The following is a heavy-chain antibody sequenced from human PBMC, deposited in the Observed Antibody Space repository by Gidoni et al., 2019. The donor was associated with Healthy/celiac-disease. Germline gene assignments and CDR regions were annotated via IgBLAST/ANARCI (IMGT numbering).Heavy chain of an antibody. J-gene: IGHJ5*02. CDR2: IYYSGST. V-gene: IGHV4-59*01. Sequence: QVQLQESGPGLVKPSETLSLTCTVSGGSISSYYWSWIRQPPGKGLEWIGYIYYSGSTNYNPSLKSRVTISVDTSKNQFSLKLSSVTAADTAVYYCARWEGSGYDLGWFDPWGQGTLVTVSS. D-gene: IGHD5-12*01. CDR3: ARWEGSGYDLGWFDP. CDR1: GGSISSYY.